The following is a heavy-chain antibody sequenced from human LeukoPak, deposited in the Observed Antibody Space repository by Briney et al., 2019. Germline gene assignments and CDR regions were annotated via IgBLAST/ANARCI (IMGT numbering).Heavy chain of an antibody. Sequence: PGGSLRLSCAASGFTVSSNYMSWVRQAPGKGLEWVSVIYIGGSTYYADSVKGRFTISRDKSKNTRYLQRNSLRAEGTAVYYCATKLELQPYYYGMDVWGQGTTVTVSS. CDR2: IYIGGST. CDR3: ATKLELQPYYYGMDV. CDR1: GFTVSSNY. V-gene: IGHV3-53*01. D-gene: IGHD1-7*01. J-gene: IGHJ6*02.